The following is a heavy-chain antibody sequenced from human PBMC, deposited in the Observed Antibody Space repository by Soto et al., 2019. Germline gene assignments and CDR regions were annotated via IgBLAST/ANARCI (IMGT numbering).Heavy chain of an antibody. CDR2: IWGDGSKK. V-gene: IGHV3-33*01. CDR3: ARGAVVAGDFDY. CDR1: GSAFRTHG. J-gene: IGHJ4*02. Sequence: GGSLRLSCAASGSAFRTHGMHWVRQAPGKGLEWVAVIWGDGSKKYYADSVKGRFTISKDNSKNTLFLQMNTLRAEDTAVYYCARGAVVAGDFDYWGQGTPVTVSS. D-gene: IGHD2-15*01.